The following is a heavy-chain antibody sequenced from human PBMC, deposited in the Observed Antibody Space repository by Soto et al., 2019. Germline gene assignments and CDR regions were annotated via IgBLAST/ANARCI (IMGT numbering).Heavy chain of an antibody. V-gene: IGHV3-30*18. J-gene: IGHJ4*02. Sequence: GGSLRLSCAASGFTFSSYGMHWVRQAPGKGLEWVAVISYDGSNKYYADSVKGRFTISRDNSKNTLYLQMNSLRAEDTAVYYCAKDRMTTVLWTYVYWGQGTLVTVSS. CDR1: GFTFSSYG. CDR3: AKDRMTTVLWTYVY. D-gene: IGHD4-4*01. CDR2: ISYDGSNK.